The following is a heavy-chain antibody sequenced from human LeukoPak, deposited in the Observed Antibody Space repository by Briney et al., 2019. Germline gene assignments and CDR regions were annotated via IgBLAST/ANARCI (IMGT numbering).Heavy chain of an antibody. CDR1: GFTFSSYA. CDR2: ISYDGSNK. J-gene: IGHJ4*02. Sequence: GGSLRLSCTASGFTFSSYAMHWVRQAPGKGLEWVAVISYDGSNKYYADSVKGRFTISGDNSKNTLYLQMNSLRAEDTAVYYCARDAYYYDSSGHLDYWGQGTLVTVSS. D-gene: IGHD3-22*01. CDR3: ARDAYYYDSSGHLDY. V-gene: IGHV3-30-3*01.